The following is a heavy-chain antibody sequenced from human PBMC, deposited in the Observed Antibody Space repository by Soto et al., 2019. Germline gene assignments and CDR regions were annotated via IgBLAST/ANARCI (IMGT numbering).Heavy chain of an antibody. J-gene: IGHJ3*02. D-gene: IGHD5-12*01. Sequence: QEQLVESGGGVVQAGRSLRLSCAASGFTFNFFGMHWVRQAPGKGLEWVADISYDGREKYYEDSVKGRFTMSRDNSKNMLYLEMSSLRPEDTSVYYCAKDRRYIFDAFDIWGLGTMVSVSS. V-gene: IGHV3-30*18. CDR1: GFTFNFFG. CDR2: ISYDGREK. CDR3: AKDRRYIFDAFDI.